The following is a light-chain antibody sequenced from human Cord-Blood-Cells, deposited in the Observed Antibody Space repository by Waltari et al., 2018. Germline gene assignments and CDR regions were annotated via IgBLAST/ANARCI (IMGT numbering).Light chain of an antibody. J-gene: IGKJ2*01. CDR1: QSISSY. Sequence: DIQMTQSPSSLSASVGDRVPITCRASQSISSYLNWYQQKPGKAPKLLIYAASSLQSGVPSTFSGSGSVTDGTHTISSRQTEDSETYYCQQSDSTPYTFDQGTKLEIK. CDR3: QQSDSTPYT. CDR2: AAS. V-gene: IGKV1-39*01.